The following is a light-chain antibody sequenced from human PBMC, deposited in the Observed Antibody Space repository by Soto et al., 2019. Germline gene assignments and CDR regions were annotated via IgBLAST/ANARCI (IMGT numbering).Light chain of an antibody. J-gene: IGKJ2*01. V-gene: IGKV1-5*01. CDR2: DAS. Sequence: DIQMTQSPSTLSASVGDRVTITCRASQSISSWLAWYQQKPGKAPKLLIYDASSLESGVPSRFSGSGSGTDFTLSISNLQPEDFATYYCQQSYTTPYTFGQGTKLEIK. CDR3: QQSYTTPYT. CDR1: QSISSW.